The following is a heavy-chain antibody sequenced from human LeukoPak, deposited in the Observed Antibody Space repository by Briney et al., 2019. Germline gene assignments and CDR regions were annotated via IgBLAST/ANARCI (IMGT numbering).Heavy chain of an antibody. V-gene: IGHV1-2*02. CDR1: GYTFTGYY. D-gene: IGHD2-2*01. J-gene: IGHJ1*01. Sequence: ASVKVSCKASGYTFTGYYMHWVRQAPGQGLEWMGCINPNSGGTNYAQKFQGRVTMTRDTSISTAYMELSRLRSDDTAVYYCARDMPPRYCSSTSCYEAAEYFQHWGQGTLVTVSS. CDR3: ARDMPPRYCSSTSCYEAAEYFQH. CDR2: INPNSGGT.